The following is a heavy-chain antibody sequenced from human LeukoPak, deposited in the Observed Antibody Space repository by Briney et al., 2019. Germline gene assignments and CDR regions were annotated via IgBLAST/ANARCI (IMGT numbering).Heavy chain of an antibody. Sequence: TAESLRLSCAASGSTFSSYTMSWGRMAPRPGKERVWASSGSGGSTYYADSVKGRFTISRDNSKNTLFLQMNSLRAEDTAVYYCARRGESTSYGDYRFDYWGQGTLVTVSS. CDR1: GSTFSSYT. V-gene: IGHV3-23*01. D-gene: IGHD4-17*01. CDR3: ARRGESTSYGDYRFDY. CDR2: SSGSGGST. J-gene: IGHJ4*02.